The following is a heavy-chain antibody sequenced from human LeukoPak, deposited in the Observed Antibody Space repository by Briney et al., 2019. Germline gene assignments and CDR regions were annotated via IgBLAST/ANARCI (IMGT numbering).Heavy chain of an antibody. CDR2: TYYRSKWYN. Sequence: SQTLSLTCAISGDSFSSNSAAWNWLRQSPSRGLEWLGRTYYRSKWYNDYAVSVKSRITTNPDTSKNQFSLQLNSVTPEDTAVYYCARGGYSGYDGDYYYYGMDVWGQGTTVTVSS. D-gene: IGHD5-12*01. CDR3: ARGGYSGYDGDYYYYGMDV. J-gene: IGHJ6*02. V-gene: IGHV6-1*01. CDR1: GDSFSSNSAA.